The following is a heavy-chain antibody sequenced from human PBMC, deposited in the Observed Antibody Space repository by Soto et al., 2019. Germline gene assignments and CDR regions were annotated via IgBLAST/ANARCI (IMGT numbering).Heavy chain of an antibody. CDR3: ARARTWFGELSYYYYYMDV. D-gene: IGHD3-10*01. V-gene: IGHV4-59*01. Sequence: PSETLSLTCTVSGGSISSYYWSWIRQPPGKGLEWIGYIYYSGSTNYNPSLKSRVTISVDTSKNQFSLKLSSVTAADTAVYYCARARTWFGELSYYYYYMDVWGKGTTVTVSS. J-gene: IGHJ6*03. CDR1: GGSISSYY. CDR2: IYYSGST.